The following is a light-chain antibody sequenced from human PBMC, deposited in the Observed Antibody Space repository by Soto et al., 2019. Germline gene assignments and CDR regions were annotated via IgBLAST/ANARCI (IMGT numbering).Light chain of an antibody. J-gene: IGKJ2*01. V-gene: IGKV3-15*01. CDR2: GAS. CDR1: QGVSRN. CDR3: QQSDKWPST. Sequence: DIVMTQSPATLSVSPGEGAALSCRPSQGVSRNFAWYQQKPGQAPRLLLYGASTRATDIPARFRGSGSGTELSLTISSLQSDDFGVYYCQQSDKWPSTFGQGTKLEIK.